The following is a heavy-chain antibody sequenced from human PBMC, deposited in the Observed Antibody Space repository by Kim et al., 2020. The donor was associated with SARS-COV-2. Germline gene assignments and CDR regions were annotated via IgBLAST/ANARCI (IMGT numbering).Heavy chain of an antibody. J-gene: IGHJ4*02. CDR1: GFTFSTYS. Sequence: GGSLRLSCAASGFTFSTYSMNWVRQAPGKGLEWVSYISGSSGTIYYADSVKGRFTISRDNAKNSLYLQMNSLRAEDTAVYYCARLGEYDILTGIDYWGQGTLVTVSS. CDR3: ARLGEYDILTGIDY. V-gene: IGHV3-48*04. CDR2: ISGSSGTI. D-gene: IGHD3-9*01.